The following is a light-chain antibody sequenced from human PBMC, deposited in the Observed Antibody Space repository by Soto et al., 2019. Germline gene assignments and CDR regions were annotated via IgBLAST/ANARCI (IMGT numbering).Light chain of an antibody. CDR2: DVS. J-gene: IGKJ4*01. CDR3: QQLNSYLLT. CDR1: QSISSW. V-gene: IGKV1-5*01. Sequence: DIQLTQTPSTLSASIGDRVTITCRASQSISSWLAWYQQKPGKAPKLLIYDVSSLESGVPSRFSGSGSGTEFTLTISSLQPEDFATYYCQQLNSYLLTFGGGTKVDIK.